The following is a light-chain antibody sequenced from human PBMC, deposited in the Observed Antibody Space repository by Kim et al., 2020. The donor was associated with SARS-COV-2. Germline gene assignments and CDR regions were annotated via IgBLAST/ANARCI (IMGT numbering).Light chain of an antibody. CDR2: DND. CDR3: GTWDNSLSAVV. V-gene: IGLV1-51*01. CDR1: SSNIANNH. Sequence: QSVLTQPPSVSAAPGQKGTISCSGSSSNIANNHVAWYQQVPGTAPKLLIYDNDKRPSGISDRFSGSKSGTSATLSITGLQTGDEADYHCGTWDNSLSAVVFGGGTKLTVL. J-gene: IGLJ2*01.